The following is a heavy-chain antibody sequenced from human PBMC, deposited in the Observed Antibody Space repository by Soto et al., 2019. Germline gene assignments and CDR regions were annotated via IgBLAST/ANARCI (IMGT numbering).Heavy chain of an antibody. CDR3: ARQPGAFDI. J-gene: IGHJ3*02. V-gene: IGHV4-34*01. CDR2: INHSGST. CDR1: GGSFSGYY. Sequence: SETLSLTCAVYGGSFSGYYWSWIRQPPGKGLEWIGEINHSGSTNYNPSLKSRVTISVDTSKNQFSQKLTSVTAADTAVYYCARQPGAFDIWGQGTMVTVSS.